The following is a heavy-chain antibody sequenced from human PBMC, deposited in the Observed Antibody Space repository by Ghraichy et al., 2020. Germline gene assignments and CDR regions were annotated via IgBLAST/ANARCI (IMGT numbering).Heavy chain of an antibody. D-gene: IGHD5-24*01. CDR1: GGSISRTSYY. V-gene: IGHV4-39*01. Sequence: SETLSLTCTVSGGSISRTSYYWGWIRQAPGKGLEWIGSMYYSGSIYYNPSLKSRVTTSVDTSKNQFFLKLSSVTAADTAVYYCVRHEGAGVDGYNYWYYGMNVWGQGTTVTVSS. CDR2: MYYSGSI. J-gene: IGHJ6*02. CDR3: VRHEGAGVDGYNYWYYGMNV.